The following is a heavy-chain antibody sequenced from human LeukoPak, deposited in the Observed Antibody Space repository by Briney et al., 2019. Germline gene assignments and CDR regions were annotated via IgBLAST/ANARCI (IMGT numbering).Heavy chain of an antibody. V-gene: IGHV4-61*02. CDR1: SGSISSGSYY. D-gene: IGHD3-10*01. CDR3: ARGKSYYYTSGNYHNWFDP. Sequence: SETLSLTCTVSSGSISSGSYYWSWIRQAAGKGLEWIGRIHPSGSTYYNPSLKSRVTMSVDTSKNQFSLNLRSVTAADTAMYYCARGKSYYYTSGNYHNWFDPWGQGTLVTVSS. J-gene: IGHJ5*01. CDR2: IHPSGST.